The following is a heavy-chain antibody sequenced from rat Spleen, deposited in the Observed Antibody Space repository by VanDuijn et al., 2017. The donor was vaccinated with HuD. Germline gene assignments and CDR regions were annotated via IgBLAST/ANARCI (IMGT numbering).Heavy chain of an antibody. CDR3: ARSDYYSGSFPY. CDR2: IWTGGNT. J-gene: IGHJ2*01. V-gene: IGHV2-16*01. Sequence: QVQLKESGPGLVQPSQTLSLTCTVSGFSLNNYGVIWVRQPPGKGLEWIGAIWTGGNTDYISALKSRLNISRDTSKSQVFLKVNSLQTEDTAIYFCARSDYYSGSFPYWGQGVMVTVSS. D-gene: IGHD1-1*01. CDR1: GFSLNNYG.